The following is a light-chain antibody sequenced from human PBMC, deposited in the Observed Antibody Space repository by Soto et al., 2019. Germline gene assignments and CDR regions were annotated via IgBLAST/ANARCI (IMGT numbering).Light chain of an antibody. J-gene: IGKJ4*01. V-gene: IGKV4-1*01. Sequence: DIGMTQAPDSLAVSLGGRATIHCKPSQRGFYKSKNKDHIAWYQHKPGQPPRLLIYWASTRESGVPDRFSGSGSGRDFTLTISSLQPEDVAVYYCQQYYSTPLTFGGGTKVEIK. CDR2: WAS. CDR3: QQYYSTPLT. CDR1: QRGFYKSKNKDH.